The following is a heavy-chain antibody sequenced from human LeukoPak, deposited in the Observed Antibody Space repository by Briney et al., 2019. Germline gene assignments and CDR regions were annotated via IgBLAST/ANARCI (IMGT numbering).Heavy chain of an antibody. V-gene: IGHV3-21*01. D-gene: IGHD5-12*01. CDR3: AINGGGDSGYGNFDY. Sequence: PGGSLRLSCAASGFTLSTYTMNWVRQAPGKGLEWVSSITSSSSYIYYADSVKGRFTISRDNAKNSLFLQMNSLTAEDTAVYYCAINGGGDSGYGNFDYWGQGNLVTVSS. CDR1: GFTLSTYT. CDR2: ITSSSSYI. J-gene: IGHJ4*02.